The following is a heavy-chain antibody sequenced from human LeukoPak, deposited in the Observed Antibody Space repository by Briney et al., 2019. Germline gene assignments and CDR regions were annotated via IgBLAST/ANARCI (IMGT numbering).Heavy chain of an antibody. CDR1: GGSISSYY. CDR2: IYYSGST. D-gene: IGHD6-13*01. V-gene: IGHV4-59*01. CDR3: AKVGRIAAAGTSLSNWFDP. J-gene: IGHJ5*02. Sequence: SETLSLTCTVSGGSISSYYWSWIRQPPGKGLEWIGYIYYSGSTNYNPSLKSRVTISVDTSKNQFSLKLSSVTAADTAVYYCAKVGRIAAAGTSLSNWFDPWGQGTLVTVSS.